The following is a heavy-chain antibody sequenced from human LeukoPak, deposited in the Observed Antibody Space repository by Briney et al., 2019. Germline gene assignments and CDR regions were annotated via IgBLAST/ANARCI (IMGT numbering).Heavy chain of an antibody. CDR1: GFTFSSYA. CDR2: ISSNGGST. Sequence: PGGSLRLSCAASGFTFSSYAMHWVRQAPGKGLEYVSAISSNGGSTYYANSVKGRFTISRDNSKNTLYLQMGSLRAGDMAVYYCARGGYSYGSLFDYWGQGTLVTVSS. CDR3: ARGGYSYGSLFDY. D-gene: IGHD5-18*01. J-gene: IGHJ4*02. V-gene: IGHV3-64*01.